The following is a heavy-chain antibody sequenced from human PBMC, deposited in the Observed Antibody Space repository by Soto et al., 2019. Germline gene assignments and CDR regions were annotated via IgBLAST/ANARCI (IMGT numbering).Heavy chain of an antibody. D-gene: IGHD6-19*01. V-gene: IGHV1-69*13. J-gene: IGHJ6*02. CDR2: IIPIFGTA. Sequence: SVKVSCKASGGTLSSYTISWVRQGPGQGLEWMGGIIPIFGTANYAQKFQGRVTITADESTSTAYMELSSLRSEDTAVYYCASPKMSSGWSKEYCYYYGMDVWGQGTTVTVSS. CDR3: ASPKMSSGWSKEYCYYYGMDV. CDR1: GGTLSSYT.